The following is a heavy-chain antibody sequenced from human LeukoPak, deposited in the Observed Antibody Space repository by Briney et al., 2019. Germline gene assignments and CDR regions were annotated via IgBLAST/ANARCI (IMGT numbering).Heavy chain of an antibody. CDR2: ISGSGGST. CDR1: GFTFSSYA. CDR3: ARDRYGGNSYDAFDI. V-gene: IGHV3-23*01. J-gene: IGHJ3*02. D-gene: IGHD4-23*01. Sequence: GGSLRLSCAASGFTFSSYAMSWVRQAPGKGLEWVSAISGSGGSTYYADSVKGRFTISRDNSKNTLYLQMNSLRAEDTAVYYCARDRYGGNSYDAFDIWGQGTMVTVSS.